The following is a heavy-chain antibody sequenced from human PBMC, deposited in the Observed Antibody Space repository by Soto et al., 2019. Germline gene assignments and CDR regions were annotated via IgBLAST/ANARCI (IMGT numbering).Heavy chain of an antibody. Sequence: SETLSLTCAVYGGSFSGYFWSWIRQPPGKGLEWIGEINHSGSTNYNPSLKSRVTISVDTSKNQFSLKLSSVTAADTAVYYCARGSKDYDFWSGYYTRDYFDYWGQGTLVTVSS. V-gene: IGHV4-34*01. CDR1: GGSFSGYF. D-gene: IGHD3-3*01. CDR3: ARGSKDYDFWSGYYTRDYFDY. J-gene: IGHJ4*02. CDR2: INHSGST.